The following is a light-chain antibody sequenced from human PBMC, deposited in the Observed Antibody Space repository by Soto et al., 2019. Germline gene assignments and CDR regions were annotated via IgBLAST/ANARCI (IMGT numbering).Light chain of an antibody. CDR1: QDIGRS. J-gene: IGKJ4*01. CDR2: DAF. Sequence: DIKMSQSPSSLSASVGDRVTITCRASQDIGRSFAWFQQKPGKAPKSLVYDAFSFQSGVPSRFSVSGSGTDFTLTINGLQPEDVATYYCQQYENYPYILGGGTKVDIK. V-gene: IGKV1-16*01. CDR3: QQYENYPYI.